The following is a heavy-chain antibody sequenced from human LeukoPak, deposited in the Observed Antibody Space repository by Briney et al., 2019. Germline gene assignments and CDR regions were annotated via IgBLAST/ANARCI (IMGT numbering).Heavy chain of an antibody. CDR1: GFTFSTYE. V-gene: IGHV3-21*01. D-gene: IGHD3-10*01. CDR2: ISSSSSYI. J-gene: IGHJ3*02. CDR3: ARDRLMVLLWFGELQEDAFDI. Sequence: GGSLRLSCTASGFTFSTYEVNWVRQAPGKGLEWVSSISSSSSYIYYADSVKGRFTISRDNAKNSLYLQMNSLRAEDTAVYYCARDRLMVLLWFGELQEDAFDIWGQGTMVTVSS.